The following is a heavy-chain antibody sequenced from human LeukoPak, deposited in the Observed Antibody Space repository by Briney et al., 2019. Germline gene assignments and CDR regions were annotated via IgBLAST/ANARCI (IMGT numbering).Heavy chain of an antibody. CDR1: GGSISSNNYY. Sequence: SETLSLTCTVSGGSISSNNYYWGWVRQPPGKGLEWIGTIFYSGSTYYNPSLKSRVTISVDTSKNQFSLKLSSVTAADTAVYYCAGYSSSESHWGQGTLVTVSS. CDR2: IFYSGST. J-gene: IGHJ4*02. V-gene: IGHV4-39*07. D-gene: IGHD6-13*01. CDR3: AGYSSSESH.